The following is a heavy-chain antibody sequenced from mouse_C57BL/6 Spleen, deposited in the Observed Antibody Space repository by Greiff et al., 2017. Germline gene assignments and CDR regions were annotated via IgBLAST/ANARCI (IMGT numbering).Heavy chain of an antibody. D-gene: IGHD2-3*01. CDR3: ARGGYFYFDY. CDR1: GFTFSSYA. Sequence: EVKLMESGGGLVKPGGSLKLSCAASGFTFSSYAMSWVRQTPEKRLEWVATISDGGSYTYYPDNVKGRFTISRDNAKNNLYLQMSHLKSEATAMYYCARGGYFYFDYWGQGTTLTVSS. V-gene: IGHV5-4*03. CDR2: ISDGGSYT. J-gene: IGHJ2*01.